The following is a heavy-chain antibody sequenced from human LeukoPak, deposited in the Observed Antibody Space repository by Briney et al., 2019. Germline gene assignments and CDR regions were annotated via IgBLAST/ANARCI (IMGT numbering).Heavy chain of an antibody. CDR2: MNPNSGNT. CDR1: GYTFTSYD. V-gene: IGHV1-8*01. J-gene: IGHJ4*02. Sequence: ASVKVSCKASGYTFTSYDINWVRQATGQGLEWMGWMNPNSGNTGYAQKFQGRVTMTRNTSISTAYMELSSLRSEDTAVYYCARLPTYCSGGSCPYTNDYWGQGTLVTVSS. CDR3: ARLPTYCSGGSCPYTNDY. D-gene: IGHD2-15*01.